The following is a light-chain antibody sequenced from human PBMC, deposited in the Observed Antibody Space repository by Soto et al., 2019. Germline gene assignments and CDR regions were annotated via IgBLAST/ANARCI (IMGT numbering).Light chain of an antibody. CDR2: DAS. J-gene: IGKJ4*01. CDR3: QQRLNWPPLT. Sequence: EIVLTQSPATLSLSPGDRATLSCRASQSISSYLAWCQQKPGQAPRLLIYDASNRATGIPARFSGSGSGTDFTLTISSLEPEDFAVYYCQQRLNWPPLTFGGGTKVDIK. CDR1: QSISSY. V-gene: IGKV3-11*01.